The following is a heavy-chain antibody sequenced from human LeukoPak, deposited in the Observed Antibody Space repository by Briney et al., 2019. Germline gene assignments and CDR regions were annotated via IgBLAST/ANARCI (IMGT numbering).Heavy chain of an antibody. D-gene: IGHD2-8*01. Sequence: GGSLRLSCAASGFTFRTYGMHWARQAPGKGLEWVAYMQYDGSNKQYADSVKGRFSISRDNSKNILYLQMNSLRAEDTAVYYCAKDRCSNGIGCLYYCMDVWGKGTTVTISS. CDR2: MQYDGSNK. CDR1: GFTFRTYG. V-gene: IGHV3-30*02. J-gene: IGHJ6*04. CDR3: AKDRCSNGIGCLYYCMDV.